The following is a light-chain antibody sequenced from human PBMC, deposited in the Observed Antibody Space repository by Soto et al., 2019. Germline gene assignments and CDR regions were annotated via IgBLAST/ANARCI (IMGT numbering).Light chain of an antibody. Sequence: EIVLTQSPGTLSLSPGERATLSCRASQSVSSSYLAWYQQKPGQAPRLLIYGASGRATGIPDRFSGSGSGTDFTLTINRLEPEDFAVYYCQQYGSSGYTFGQGTKLEIK. CDR1: QSVSSSY. J-gene: IGKJ2*01. CDR2: GAS. V-gene: IGKV3-20*01. CDR3: QQYGSSGYT.